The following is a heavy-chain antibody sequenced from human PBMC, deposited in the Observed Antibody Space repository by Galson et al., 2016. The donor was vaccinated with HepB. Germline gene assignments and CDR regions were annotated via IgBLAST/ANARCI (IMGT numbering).Heavy chain of an antibody. D-gene: IGHD3-16*01. V-gene: IGHV3-7*01. CDR2: ISHDGRDQ. CDR3: AQYGGLADS. CDR1: GLNFWTYW. Sequence: SLRLSCAASGLNFWTYWMTWVRQAPGKGPEWVASISHDGRDQRYVDSVKGRFTISRDNARNSLYLQMNSLRVDDTAVYYCAQYGGLADSWGQGSLLIVSS. J-gene: IGHJ4*02.